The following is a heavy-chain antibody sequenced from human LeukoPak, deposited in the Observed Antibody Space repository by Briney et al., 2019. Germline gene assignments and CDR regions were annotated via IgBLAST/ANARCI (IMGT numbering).Heavy chain of an antibody. CDR2: IYSDGDT. Sequence: PGGSLRLSRAASGFTVSSSYMSWVRQAPGKGLEWVSVIYSDGDTYYPESVKGRFTISRDNSKNTLYLQMSSLRAEDTAVYYCAGDSLSPPQGDSWGQGTLVTVSS. V-gene: IGHV3-53*01. CDR1: GFTVSSSY. CDR3: AGDSLSPPQGDS. J-gene: IGHJ4*02. D-gene: IGHD2/OR15-2a*01.